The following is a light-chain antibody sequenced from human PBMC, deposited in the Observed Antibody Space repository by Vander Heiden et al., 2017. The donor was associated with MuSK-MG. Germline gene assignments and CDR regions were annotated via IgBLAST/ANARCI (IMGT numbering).Light chain of an antibody. V-gene: IGKV1-5*01. CDR1: QNIASW. Sequence: DVQLTQSPSTLSASLGDRITITCRARQNIASWLAWYQHKPGKAPKLLIYDASTLGTGVPSRFSGSGFGTEFTLAISSLHPDDFATYYCQQDNNFPWTFGQGTEVEIK. CDR3: QQDNNFPWT. CDR2: DAS. J-gene: IGKJ1*01.